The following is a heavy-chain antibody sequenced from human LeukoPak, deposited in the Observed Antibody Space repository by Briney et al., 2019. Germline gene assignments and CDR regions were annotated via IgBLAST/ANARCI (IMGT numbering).Heavy chain of an antibody. CDR3: ARLRYSSTWLFDY. Sequence: PGGSLRLSCVASGFIFSSYWMSWVRQAPGKGLEWVAHMKEDGSEKYYVDSVKGRFTISRDNAKSSLYLQMNSLRAEDTAVYYCARLRYSSTWLFDYWGQGTLVTGSS. J-gene: IGHJ4*02. D-gene: IGHD6-13*01. V-gene: IGHV3-7*01. CDR2: MKEDGSEK. CDR1: GFIFSSYW.